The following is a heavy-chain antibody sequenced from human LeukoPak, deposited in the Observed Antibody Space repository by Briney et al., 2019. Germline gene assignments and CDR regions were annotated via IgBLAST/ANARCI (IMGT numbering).Heavy chain of an antibody. J-gene: IGHJ6*03. CDR3: ARDRGNQRGYYYYYMDV. V-gene: IGHV3-7*01. Sequence: GGSLRLSCAASGFTFSTYRMSWVRQAPGKGLEWVANIKQDGSEKHYVDSVKGRFTISRDNAKNSLYLQMSSLRAEDTAVYYCARDRGNQRGYYYYYMDVWGKGTTVTVSS. D-gene: IGHD1-14*01. CDR2: IKQDGSEK. CDR1: GFTFSTYR.